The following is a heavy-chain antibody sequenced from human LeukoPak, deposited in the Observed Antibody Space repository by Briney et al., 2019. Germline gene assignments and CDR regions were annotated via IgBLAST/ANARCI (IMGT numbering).Heavy chain of an antibody. CDR3: ARGVTEASSGYYY. Sequence: SETLSLTCAVYGGSFSGYYWSWIRQPPGKGLEWIGEINHSGSTNYNPSLKSRVTISVDTSKNQFSLKLSSVTAADTAAYYCARGVTEASSGYYYWGQGTLVTVSS. CDR2: INHSGST. J-gene: IGHJ4*02. V-gene: IGHV4-34*01. D-gene: IGHD3-22*01. CDR1: GGSFSGYY.